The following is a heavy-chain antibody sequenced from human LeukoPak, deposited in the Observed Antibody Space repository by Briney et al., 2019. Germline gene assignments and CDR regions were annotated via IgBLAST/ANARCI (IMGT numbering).Heavy chain of an antibody. D-gene: IGHD3-3*01. J-gene: IGHJ3*02. V-gene: IGHV4-34*01. CDR1: GGSFSGYY. Sequence: SETLSLTCAVYGGSFSGYYWSWIRQPPGKGLEWIGEINHSGSTNYNPSLKSRVTISVDTSKNQFSLKLSSVTAADTAVYYCARELYYDFWSGYYGAFDIWGQGTMVTASS. CDR3: ARELYYDFWSGYYGAFDI. CDR2: INHSGST.